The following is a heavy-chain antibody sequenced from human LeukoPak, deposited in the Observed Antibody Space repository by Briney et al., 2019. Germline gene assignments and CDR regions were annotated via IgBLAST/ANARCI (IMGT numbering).Heavy chain of an antibody. V-gene: IGHV4-34*01. Sequence: SETLSLTCAVYGGSFSGYYWSRIRQPPGKGLEWIGEINHSGSTNYNPSLKSRVTISVDTSKNQFSLKLSSVTAADTAVYYCARAGNRITMVRGVKPFDYWGQGTLVTVTS. CDR1: GGSFSGYY. J-gene: IGHJ4*02. CDR2: INHSGST. D-gene: IGHD3-10*01. CDR3: ARAGNRITMVRGVKPFDY.